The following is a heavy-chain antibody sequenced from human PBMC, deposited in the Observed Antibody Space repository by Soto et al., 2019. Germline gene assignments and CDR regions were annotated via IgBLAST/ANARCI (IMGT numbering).Heavy chain of an antibody. Sequence: LKVSCKASGYTFTGYYMHWVRQAPGQGLEWMGWINPNSGGTNYAQKLQGRVTMTRDTSISTAYMELSRLRSDDTAVYYCARVQWELLRYYFDYWGQGTLVTVSS. J-gene: IGHJ4*02. CDR3: ARVQWELLRYYFDY. D-gene: IGHD1-26*01. CDR1: GYTFTGYY. V-gene: IGHV1-2*02. CDR2: INPNSGGT.